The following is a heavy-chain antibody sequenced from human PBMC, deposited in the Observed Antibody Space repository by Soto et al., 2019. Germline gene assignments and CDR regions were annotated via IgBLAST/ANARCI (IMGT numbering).Heavy chain of an antibody. J-gene: IGHJ4*01. Sequence: SETLSLTCAVSGDSMNDQYCNWIRQPPGKGLEWIGYLYYRGSSDYNPSLKSRVSISVDPSKNQFSLRLNSVTAADTAVYYCARLLGSANPFDSWGHGILVTVSS. D-gene: IGHD6-25*01. CDR3: ARLLGSANPFDS. CDR2: LYYRGSS. CDR1: GDSMNDQY. V-gene: IGHV4-59*08.